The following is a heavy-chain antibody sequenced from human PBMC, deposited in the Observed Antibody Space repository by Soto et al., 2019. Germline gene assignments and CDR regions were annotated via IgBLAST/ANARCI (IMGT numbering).Heavy chain of an antibody. CDR2: ISAYNRNT. J-gene: IGHJ4*02. D-gene: IGHD1-26*01. V-gene: IGHV1-18*01. CDR3: ASGAWEPPFVY. CDR1: GYTFISYG. Sequence: QVQLVQSGAEVKKPGASVKVSCKASGYTFISYGISWVRQAPGQGLEWMAWISAYNRNTNYAQKFQGRVTMTTDTSTSTAYMELRSLTSDDTAVYYCASGAWEPPFVYWGQGTLVTVSS.